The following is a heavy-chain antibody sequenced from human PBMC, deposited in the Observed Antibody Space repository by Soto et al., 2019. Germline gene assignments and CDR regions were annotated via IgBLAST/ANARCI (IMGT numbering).Heavy chain of an antibody. D-gene: IGHD6-13*01. Sequence: EVQLLESGGGLVQPGGSLRLSCAASGFTFSNYAMTWVRQAPGKGLEWVSTISGSGGSTYYADSVKGRFTVSRDNSKNTLYLQMNSLGAEDTAVYYCAKGAASGRVAAAGAWGQGTLVTFSS. CDR3: AKGAASGRVAAAGA. V-gene: IGHV3-23*01. J-gene: IGHJ5*02. CDR1: GFTFSNYA. CDR2: ISGSGGST.